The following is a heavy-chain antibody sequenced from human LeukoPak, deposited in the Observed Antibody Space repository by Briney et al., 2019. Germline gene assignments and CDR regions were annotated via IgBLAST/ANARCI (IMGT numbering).Heavy chain of an antibody. CDR2: IYSGGST. Sequence: PGGSLRLSCAASGFTVSSNYMSWVRQAPGKGLEWVSVIYSGGSTYYADSVKGRFTISRDNSKNTLYLQMNSLRAEDTAVYYCATNYGGPPLDYYFDYWGQGTLVTVSS. CDR1: GFTVSSNY. D-gene: IGHD4-23*01. J-gene: IGHJ4*02. V-gene: IGHV3-53*01. CDR3: ATNYGGPPLDYYFDY.